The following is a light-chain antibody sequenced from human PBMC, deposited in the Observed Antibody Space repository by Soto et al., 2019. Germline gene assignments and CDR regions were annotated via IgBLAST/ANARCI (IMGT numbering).Light chain of an antibody. CDR3: QQYNYWPPT. CDR2: GAS. J-gene: IGKJ1*01. Sequence: EIVMTQSPATLSVSPGERVTLSCRASQSVSSKLAWYQQKPGQAPRLLIYGASTRATGIPARFSGSGSGTEFTLTISSLQSEDFAVYYCQQYNYWPPTFGQGTMVEIK. CDR1: QSVSSK. V-gene: IGKV3-15*01.